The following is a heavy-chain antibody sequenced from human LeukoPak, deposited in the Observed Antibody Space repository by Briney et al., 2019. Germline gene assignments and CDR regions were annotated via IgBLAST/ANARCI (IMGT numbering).Heavy chain of an antibody. J-gene: IGHJ5*01. CDR2: ISAGGDFV. D-gene: IGHD3-22*01. Sequence: PGGSLRLSCAASGFPFSTPSLNWVRQAPGKGLEWVSSISAGGDFVYYGDSVKGRSTMSRDNAKNSLHLQMDSLTAEDTAVYYCVRDKYDRSNYAYLDSWGHGTLVTVSS. CDR3: VRDKYDRSNYAYLDS. CDR1: GFPFSTPS. V-gene: IGHV3-21*01.